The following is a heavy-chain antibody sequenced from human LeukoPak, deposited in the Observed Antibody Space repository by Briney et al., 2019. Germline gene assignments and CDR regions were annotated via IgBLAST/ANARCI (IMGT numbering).Heavy chain of an antibody. CDR2: IYWDDDK. CDR1: GFSLSTSGVG. D-gene: IGHD1-7*01. J-gene: IGHJ4*02. Sequence: SGPTLVKPTQTLTLTCAFSGFSLSTSGVGVGWIRQPPGKALEWLALIYWDDDKRYSPSLKSRLTITKDTSKNQVVLTMTNMDPVDTATYYCAHTRELELRLLYFDYWGQGTLVTVSS. CDR3: AHTRELELRLLYFDY. V-gene: IGHV2-5*02.